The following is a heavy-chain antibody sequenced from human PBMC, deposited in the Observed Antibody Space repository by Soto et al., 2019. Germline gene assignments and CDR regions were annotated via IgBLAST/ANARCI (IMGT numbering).Heavy chain of an antibody. CDR2: ISWNSGSI. CDR1: GFTFDDYA. D-gene: IGHD1-26*01. V-gene: IGHV3-9*01. CDR3: ATATIVGANDAFDI. J-gene: IGHJ3*02. Sequence: GGSLRLSCAASGFTFDDYAMHWVRQAPGKGLEWVSGISWNSGSIGYADSEKGRFTISRDNAKNSLYLQMNSLRAEDTALYYCATATIVGANDAFDIWGQGTMVTVSS.